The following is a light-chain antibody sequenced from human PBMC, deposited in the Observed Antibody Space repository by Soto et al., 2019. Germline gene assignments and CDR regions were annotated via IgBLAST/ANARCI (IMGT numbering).Light chain of an antibody. CDR3: QQYDNWPLT. CDR2: GAS. CDR1: QSLSNK. J-gene: IGKJ4*01. V-gene: IGKV3-15*01. Sequence: EIVMTQSPATLSLSPGERASLSCRASQSLSNKLAWYQQKPGQAPRLLIYGASTRATDIPVRFSAGGSGTEFTLMISSLQSADFSVYYCQQYDNWPLTFGGRSKVDI.